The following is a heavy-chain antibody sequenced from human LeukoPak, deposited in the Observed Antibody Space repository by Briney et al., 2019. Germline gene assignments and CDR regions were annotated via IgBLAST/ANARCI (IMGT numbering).Heavy chain of an antibody. V-gene: IGHV3-74*01. J-gene: IGHJ4*02. CDR2: IKSDGSST. CDR1: GFTFSSYE. D-gene: IGHD5-12*01. Sequence: GGSLRLSCAASGFTFSSYEMNWVRQAPGKGLVWVSHIKSDGSSTRYADSVKGRFTISRDNAKNTLYLQMNSLRAEDTAVYYCARDRGYTQDYWGQGTVVTVSS. CDR3: ARDRGYTQDY.